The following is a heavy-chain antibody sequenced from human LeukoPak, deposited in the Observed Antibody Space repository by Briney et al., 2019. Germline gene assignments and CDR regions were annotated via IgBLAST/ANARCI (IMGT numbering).Heavy chain of an antibody. Sequence: GGSLRLSCAASGFTFSSYEMNWVRQAPGKGLEWVSYISSSGSTIYYADSVKGRFTLSRDNAKNSLYLQMNSLRAEDTAVYYCARVEYCGGDCSHFDYWGQGTLVTVSS. J-gene: IGHJ4*02. CDR2: ISSSGSTI. CDR3: ARVEYCGGDCSHFDY. V-gene: IGHV3-48*03. CDR1: GFTFSSYE. D-gene: IGHD2-21*02.